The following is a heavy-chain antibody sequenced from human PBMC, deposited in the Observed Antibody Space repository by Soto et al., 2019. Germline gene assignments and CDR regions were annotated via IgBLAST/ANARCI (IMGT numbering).Heavy chain of an antibody. J-gene: IGHJ6*02. CDR3: ARMGDVPYYYYGMDV. Sequence: QVQLVQSGAEVKKPGASVKVSCKASGYTFSTYGISWVRQAPGQGLEWMGWINGYNGNTNYAPKLQGRITMPTDTSTTTAYMERRSLRSDDTAVYYCARMGDVPYYYYGMDVWGQGTTVTVSS. V-gene: IGHV1-18*01. CDR1: GYTFSTYG. CDR2: INGYNGNT. D-gene: IGHD3-16*01.